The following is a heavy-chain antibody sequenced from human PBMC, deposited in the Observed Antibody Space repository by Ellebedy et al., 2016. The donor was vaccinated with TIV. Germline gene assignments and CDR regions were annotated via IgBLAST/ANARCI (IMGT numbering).Heavy chain of an antibody. CDR3: ARSGHMIVDNYFDF. J-gene: IGHJ4*02. Sequence: GGSLRLSCAASGFTFSSYSMNWVRQAPGKGLEWISYISNSDSAIYYADSVKGRFTISRDNAKNSLFLQMNSLRAEDTAVYYCARSGHMIVDNYFDFWGQGTLVTVSS. CDR1: GFTFSSYS. D-gene: IGHD3-22*01. V-gene: IGHV3-48*04. CDR2: ISNSDSAI.